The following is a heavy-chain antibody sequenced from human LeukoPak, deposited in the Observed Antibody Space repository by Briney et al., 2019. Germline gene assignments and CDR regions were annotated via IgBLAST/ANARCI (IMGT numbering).Heavy chain of an antibody. CDR2: MNPNSGNT. J-gene: IGHJ6*03. V-gene: IGHV1-8*01. Sequence: ASVKVSCKASGYTFTSYDINWVRQATGQGLEWMGWMNPNSGNTGYAQKFQGRVTMTRNTSISTAYMELSSLRSEDTAVYYCARGVLSSRCQLLYWALPRYYYMDVWGKGTTVTVSS. CDR3: ARGVLSSRCQLLYWALPRYYYMDV. D-gene: IGHD2-2*02. CDR1: GYTFTSYD.